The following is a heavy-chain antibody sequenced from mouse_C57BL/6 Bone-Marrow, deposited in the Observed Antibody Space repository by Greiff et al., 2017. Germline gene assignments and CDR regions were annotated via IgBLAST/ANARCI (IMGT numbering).Heavy chain of an antibody. J-gene: IGHJ2*01. Sequence: QVQLQQSGAELVMPGASVKLSCKASGYTFTSYWMHWVKQRPGQGLEWIGEIDPSDSYTNYNQKFKGKSTVTVDKSSSTAYMQLSSLTSEDSAVYYCAREGTSVVAPFDYGGQGTALTVSA. CDR1: GYTFTSYW. D-gene: IGHD1-1*01. CDR2: IDPSDSYT. V-gene: IGHV1-69*01. CDR3: AREGTSVVAPFDY.